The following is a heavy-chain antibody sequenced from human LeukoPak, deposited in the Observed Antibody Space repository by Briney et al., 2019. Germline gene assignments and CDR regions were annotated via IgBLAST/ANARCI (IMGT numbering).Heavy chain of an antibody. D-gene: IGHD2-2*01. CDR3: ARVLPAAMGEAFDI. J-gene: IGHJ3*02. V-gene: IGHV3-53*01. CDR1: GFTVSSNY. Sequence: GGSQSLFCAASGFTVSSNYMSWVRQAPGKGLEWVSVIYSGCSTYYADSVKGLFTLSRDNSKNTLYLQMNSLRAEDTAVYYCARVLPAAMGEAFDIWGQGTMVTVSS. CDR2: IYSGCST.